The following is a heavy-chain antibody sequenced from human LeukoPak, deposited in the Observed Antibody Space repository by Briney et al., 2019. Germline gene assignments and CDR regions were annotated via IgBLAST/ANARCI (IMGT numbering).Heavy chain of an antibody. Sequence: MAGGSLRLSCAASGFTFSSYSMNWVRQAPGKGLEWVSSISSSSSYIYYADSVKGRFTISRDNAKNSLYLQMNSLRAEDTAVYYCARDIAVAGRGFDYWGREPWSPSPQ. D-gene: IGHD6-19*01. V-gene: IGHV3-21*01. J-gene: IGHJ4*02. CDR2: ISSSSSYI. CDR3: ARDIAVAGRGFDY. CDR1: GFTFSSYS.